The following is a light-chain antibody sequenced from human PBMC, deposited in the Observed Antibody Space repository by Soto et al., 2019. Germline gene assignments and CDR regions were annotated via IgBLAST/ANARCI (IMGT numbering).Light chain of an antibody. Sequence: IVLTQAPGTLSLSPGERVPLSCRASQSVSSNLAWYQQKPGQAPRLLIYGASTRATGIPARFSGSGSGTDFTLTISSLEPEDFAVYYGQQRSDWIPITVGQGTRLEIK. CDR3: QQRSDWIPIT. CDR2: GAS. CDR1: QSVSSN. J-gene: IGKJ5*01. V-gene: IGKV3-11*01.